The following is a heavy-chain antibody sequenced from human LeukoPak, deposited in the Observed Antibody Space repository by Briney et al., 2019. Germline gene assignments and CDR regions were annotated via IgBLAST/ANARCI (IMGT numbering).Heavy chain of an antibody. D-gene: IGHD5-18*01. J-gene: IGHJ6*03. CDR1: GFTFSSYA. CDR3: AKGAADTAMVYYYYYYMDV. V-gene: IGHV3-23*01. Sequence: GGSLRLSCAASGFTFSSYAMSWVRQAPGKGLEWVSAFSGSGGSTYYTDSVKGRFTISRDNSKNTLYLQMNSLRAEDTAVYYCAKGAADTAMVYYYYYYMDVWGKGTTVTISS. CDR2: FSGSGGST.